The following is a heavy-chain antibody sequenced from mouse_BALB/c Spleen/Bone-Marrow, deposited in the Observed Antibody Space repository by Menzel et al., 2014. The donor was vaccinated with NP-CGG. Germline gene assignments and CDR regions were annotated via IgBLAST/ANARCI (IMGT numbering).Heavy chain of an antibody. CDR3: ARVYGNYFFAY. J-gene: IGHJ3*01. V-gene: IGHV3-6*02. Sequence: EVQLQQSGPGLVKPSQPLSLTCSVTGYSITSGYYWNWIRQFPGNKLEWMGYISYDGSNNYNPSLKNRISITRDTSKNQFFLKLNSVTTEDTATYYCARVYGNYFFAYWGQGTLVTVSA. CDR2: ISYDGSN. D-gene: IGHD2-10*02. CDR1: GYSITSGYY.